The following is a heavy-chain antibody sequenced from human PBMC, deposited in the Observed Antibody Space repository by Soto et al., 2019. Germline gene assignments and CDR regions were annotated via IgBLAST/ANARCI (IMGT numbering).Heavy chain of an antibody. CDR1: GYTFTSYD. Sequence: QVQLVQSGAEVKKPGASVKVSCKASGYTFTSYDINWVRQATGQGLEWMGWMNPNSGNTGYAQKFRGRVTMTTNTSISTAYMELSSLRSEDTAVYYCARERTGTTSMDVWGQETTVTVSS. CDR2: MNPNSGNT. J-gene: IGHJ6*02. CDR3: ARERTGTTSMDV. V-gene: IGHV1-8*01. D-gene: IGHD1-1*01.